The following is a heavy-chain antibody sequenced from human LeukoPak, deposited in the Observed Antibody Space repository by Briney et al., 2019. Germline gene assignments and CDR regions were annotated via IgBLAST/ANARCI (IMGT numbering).Heavy chain of an antibody. D-gene: IGHD3-10*01. V-gene: IGHV1-69*04. CDR2: IIPIVGLV. CDR3: ARDEEARSGSYCGGI. CDR1: ETFTSHA. J-gene: IGHJ4*02. Sequence: GASVKVSCRASETFTSHAISWVRQAPGQGLEWMGRIIPIVGLVNYAQKFQGRVTFTADKSTTTAYMELSSLRSEDTAVYYCARDEEARSGSYCGGIWGQGTLVTVSA.